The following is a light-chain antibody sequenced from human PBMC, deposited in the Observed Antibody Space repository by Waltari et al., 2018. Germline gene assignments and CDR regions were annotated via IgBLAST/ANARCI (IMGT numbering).Light chain of an antibody. V-gene: IGKV3-15*01. J-gene: IGKJ1*01. CDR3: QQYKNWVLWT. CDR1: HSISSN. Sequence: EIVVTQSPAPLSVSPGARATLACSASHSISSNLAWYQQKPGQAPRVLIHGSSTRATAIPARVSGSVYGTEFTLTISSLQSEDFAVYYGQQYKNWVLWTLGQGTKVEIK. CDR2: GSS.